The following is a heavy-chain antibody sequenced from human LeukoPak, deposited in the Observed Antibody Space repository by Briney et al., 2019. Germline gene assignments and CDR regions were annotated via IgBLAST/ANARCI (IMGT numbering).Heavy chain of an antibody. J-gene: IGHJ4*02. Sequence: PGGSLRLSCAASGFTFSSYWMSWVRQAPGKGLEWVANIKQDGSEKYYVDSVKGRFTISRDNAKNSLYLQMNSLRAEDTAVYYCARDDPYGILYFDYWGQGTLVTVSS. D-gene: IGHD4-17*01. CDR3: ARDDPYGILYFDY. CDR1: GFTFSSYW. CDR2: IKQDGSEK. V-gene: IGHV3-7*01.